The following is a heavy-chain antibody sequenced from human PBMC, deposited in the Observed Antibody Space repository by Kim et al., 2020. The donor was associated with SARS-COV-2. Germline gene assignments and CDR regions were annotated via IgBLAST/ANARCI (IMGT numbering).Heavy chain of an antibody. V-gene: IGHV3-9*01. CDR3: VKDIRGGLGNCFDP. J-gene: IGHJ5*02. CDR1: GFTFGDYA. Sequence: GGSLRLSCAASGFTFGDYAMHWVRQTPGKGLEWVSGINWSSGSVGYADSVKGRFTISRGNAKNSLYLQMNSLRVEDTALYYCVKDIRGGLGNCFDPWGQGTPVTVSS. D-gene: IGHD3-10*01. CDR2: INWSSGSV.